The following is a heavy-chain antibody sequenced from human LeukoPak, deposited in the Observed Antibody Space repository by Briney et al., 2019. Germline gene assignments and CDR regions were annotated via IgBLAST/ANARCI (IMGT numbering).Heavy chain of an antibody. CDR3: ARGGGGTYWDY. J-gene: IGHJ4*02. Sequence: GGSLRLSCAASGFTFSSYSMNWVRQAPGKGLEWVSYIGSSSSTIYYADSVKGRFTISRDNAKNSLYLQMNSLRDDDTAVYYCARGGGGTYWDYWGQGTLVTVSS. CDR1: GFTFSSYS. CDR2: IGSSSSTI. D-gene: IGHD2-15*01. V-gene: IGHV3-48*02.